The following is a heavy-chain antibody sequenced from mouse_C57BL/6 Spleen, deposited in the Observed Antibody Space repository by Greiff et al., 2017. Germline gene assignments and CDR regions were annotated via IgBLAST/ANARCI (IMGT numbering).Heavy chain of an antibody. D-gene: IGHD3-3*01. CDR2: IDPSDSYT. CDR3: ARWGPMDY. Sequence: QVQLQQSGAELVRPGTSVKLSCKASGYTFTSYWMHWVKQRPGQGLEWIGVIDPSDSYTNYNQKFKGKATLTVDTSSSTAYMRLSSLTSEDSAVYYCARWGPMDYWGQGTSVTVSS. J-gene: IGHJ4*01. CDR1: GYTFTSYW. V-gene: IGHV1-59*01.